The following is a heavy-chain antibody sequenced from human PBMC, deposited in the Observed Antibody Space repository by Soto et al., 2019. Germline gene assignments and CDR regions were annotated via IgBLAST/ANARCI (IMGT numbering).Heavy chain of an antibody. Sequence: EVQLVESGRNLVQPGGSLRLSCAASGFVFNTFWMSWVRQAPGKGLEWVASIRQDGSEQFYVDSVKGRFTISRDNAKNSLSLPMNSLRAEDTAVYYCARASFYGDFYLDHWGRGTRVTVSS. CDR1: GFVFNTFW. J-gene: IGHJ4*02. CDR2: IRQDGSEQ. V-gene: IGHV3-7*01. CDR3: ARASFYGDFYLDH. D-gene: IGHD4-17*01.